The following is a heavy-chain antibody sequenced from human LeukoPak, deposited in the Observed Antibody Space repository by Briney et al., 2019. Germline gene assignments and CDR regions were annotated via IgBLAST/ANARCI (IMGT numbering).Heavy chain of an antibody. CDR2: ISSTSTT. CDR1: GLTFSRITYS. D-gene: IGHD5-18*01. Sequence: PGGSLRLSCAASGLTFSRITYSMHWVRQAPGRGVEWVSYISSTSTTEYAGSVKGRFTISRDNAKNSLYLEMNSLRAGDTAVYYCARGYRYGATFDYWGQGALVTVSS. V-gene: IGHV3-48*01. CDR3: ARGYRYGATFDY. J-gene: IGHJ4*02.